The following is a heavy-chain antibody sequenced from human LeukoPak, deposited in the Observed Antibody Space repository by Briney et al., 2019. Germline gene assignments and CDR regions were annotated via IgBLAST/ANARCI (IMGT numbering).Heavy chain of an antibody. CDR3: ASSLNTVMVSPYYLEY. V-gene: IGHV3-11*04. D-gene: IGHD5-18*01. J-gene: IGHJ4*02. Sequence: GGSLRLSCAASGFTLSDYSMTWVRQAPGQGLEWISFLTSGGVSAFYADSVRGRFTVSRDDARNSLSLYVNTLRADDTAVYYCASSLNTVMVSPYYLEYWGPGTLVTVSS. CDR2: LTSGGVSA. CDR1: GFTLSDYS.